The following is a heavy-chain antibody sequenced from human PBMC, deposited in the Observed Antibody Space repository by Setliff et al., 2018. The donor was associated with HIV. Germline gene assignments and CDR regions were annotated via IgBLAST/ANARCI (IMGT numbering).Heavy chain of an antibody. CDR2: IIPNVGVV. D-gene: IGHD2-15*01. Sequence: SVKVSCKASGGTFSGYAINWVRQAPGQGLEWLGNIIPNVGVVYYAQRFQGRVTITTVQSTSTAYLELSSLRSDDTAVYYCARVGSYWTQFDYWGQGTLVTVSS. V-gene: IGHV1-69*04. CDR1: GGTFSGYA. J-gene: IGHJ4*01. CDR3: ARVGSYWTQFDY.